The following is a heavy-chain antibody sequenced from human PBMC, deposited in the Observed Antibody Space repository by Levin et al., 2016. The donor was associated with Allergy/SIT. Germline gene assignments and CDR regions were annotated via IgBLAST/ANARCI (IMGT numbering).Heavy chain of an antibody. CDR2: IYAGDSET. D-gene: IGHD1-26*01. J-gene: IGHJ4*02. Sequence: VRQMPGKGLEWMGIIYAGDSETRYNPSFQGQVIFSVDKSINTAYLHWSSLKASDTAMYYCARSKGATTLPSDNWGQGTLVTVSS. V-gene: IGHV5-51*01. CDR3: ARSKGATTLPSDN.